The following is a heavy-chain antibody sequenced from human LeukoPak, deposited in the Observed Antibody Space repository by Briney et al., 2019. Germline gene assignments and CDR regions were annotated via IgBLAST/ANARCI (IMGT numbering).Heavy chain of an antibody. CDR2: ISNDGGGT. CDR3: AKDFGDGYSF. J-gene: IGHJ4*02. V-gene: IGHV3-23*01. D-gene: IGHD5-24*01. Sequence: LTGGSLRLSCAASGFIFNNYGLIWVRQAPGKGLEWVSAISNDGGGTTYADFVKGRFTISRDNSKNTLFLQMNSLRAEDTAVYYCAKDFGDGYSFWGQGTLVTVSS. CDR1: GFIFNNYG.